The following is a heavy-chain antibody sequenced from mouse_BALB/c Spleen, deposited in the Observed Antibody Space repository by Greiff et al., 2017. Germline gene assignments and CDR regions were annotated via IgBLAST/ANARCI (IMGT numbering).Heavy chain of an antibody. J-gene: IGHJ3*01. Sequence: EVKLMESGGDLVKPGGSLKLSCAASGFTFSSYGMSWVRQTPDKRLEWVATISSGGSYTYYPDSVKGRFTISRDNAKNTLYLQMSSLKSEDTAMYYCARIHDYDRGFAYWGQGTLVTVSA. CDR1: GFTFSSYG. V-gene: IGHV5-6*01. CDR3: ARIHDYDRGFAY. CDR2: ISSGGSYT. D-gene: IGHD2-4*01.